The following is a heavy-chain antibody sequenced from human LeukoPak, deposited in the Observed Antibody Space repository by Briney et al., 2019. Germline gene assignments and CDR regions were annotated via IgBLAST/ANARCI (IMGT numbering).Heavy chain of an antibody. V-gene: IGHV3-30*04. CDR3: ARDRNVIGADFDS. CDR2: VSFDGTNN. Sequence: GGSLRLSCVASGFIFENFATHWVRQAPGKGLEWVSIVSFDGTNNFYADSVNGRFTVSRDNSKNTVYLHMNSLRPDDTAVYFCARDRNVIGADFDSWGQGTLVTVSS. CDR1: GFIFENFA. J-gene: IGHJ5*01. D-gene: IGHD2/OR15-2a*01.